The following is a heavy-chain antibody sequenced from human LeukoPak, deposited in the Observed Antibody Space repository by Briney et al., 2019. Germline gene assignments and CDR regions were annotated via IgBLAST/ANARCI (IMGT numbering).Heavy chain of an antibody. CDR3: AGTTDYSSFLAF. D-gene: IGHD4-11*01. Sequence: SQTLSLTCAVSGDSVSSSSAVWNWIRQFPSRGLEWLGRTYYRSKWHNEYAESVKSRISITSDTSKTQFSLQLNSVTPEDTAEYFCAGTTDYSSFLAFWGQGTLVTVSS. J-gene: IGHJ4*02. CDR1: GDSVSSSSAV. CDR2: TYYRSKWHN. V-gene: IGHV6-1*01.